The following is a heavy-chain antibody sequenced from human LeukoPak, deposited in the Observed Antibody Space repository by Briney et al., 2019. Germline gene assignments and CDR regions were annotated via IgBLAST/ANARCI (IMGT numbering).Heavy chain of an antibody. CDR3: ARGRREGYNLRNYDY. J-gene: IGHJ4*02. V-gene: IGHV4-39*07. Sequence: SETLSLTCTVSGGSISSSSYYWGWIRQPPGKGLEWIGSIYYSGSTYYNPSLKSRVTISVDTSKNQFSLKLSSVTAADTAVYYCARGRREGYNLRNYDYWGQGTLVTVSS. CDR2: IYYSGST. CDR1: GGSISSSSYY. D-gene: IGHD5-24*01.